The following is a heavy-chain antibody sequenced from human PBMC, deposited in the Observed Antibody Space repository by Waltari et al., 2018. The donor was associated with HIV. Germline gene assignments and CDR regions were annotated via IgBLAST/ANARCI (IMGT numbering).Heavy chain of an antibody. J-gene: IGHJ4*02. Sequence: QVHLVQSGAALRPPGASVRVSCKATGYTFRNYGFTWVRQAPGQGLEWIGWISTYKGQTIYAPKFQDRIALTTDTPTSTAYLELRGLRSDDTALYYGARGENNEHDTTGSDHWGQGTLLTVSS. CDR3: ARGENNEHDTTGSDH. D-gene: IGHD3-10*01. CDR2: ISTYKGQT. V-gene: IGHV1-18*04. CDR1: GYTFRNYG.